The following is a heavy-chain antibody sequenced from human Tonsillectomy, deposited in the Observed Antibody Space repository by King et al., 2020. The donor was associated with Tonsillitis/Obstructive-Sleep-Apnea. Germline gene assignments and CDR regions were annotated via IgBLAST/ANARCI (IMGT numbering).Heavy chain of an antibody. CDR2: INPSVGST. J-gene: IGHJ4*02. Sequence: VQLVQSGAEVKKPGASVKISCKASGYTFTSYYIHWVRQAPGQGLEWMGIINPSVGSTSYAPKLQGRVTMTRDTSTSTVYMELSSLRSEDTAVYYCARPPGGFWSGYSRAPLGYWGQGTLVTVSS. D-gene: IGHD3-3*01. CDR1: GYTFTSYY. V-gene: IGHV1-46*01. CDR3: ARPPGGFWSGYSRAPLGY.